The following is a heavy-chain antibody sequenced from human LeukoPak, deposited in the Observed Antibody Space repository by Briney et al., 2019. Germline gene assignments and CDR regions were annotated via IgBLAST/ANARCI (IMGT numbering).Heavy chain of an antibody. V-gene: IGHV2-5*08. D-gene: IGHD3-3*01. CDR2: IYWSDDK. CDR3: AHSRRLAGGFWNDSYDAFDI. CDR1: GFSLSTSGMR. Sequence: SGPTLVKPTQTLTLTCTFSGFSLSTSGMRVSWIRQPPGKALEWLALIYWSDDKRYSPSLRSRLTITKDTSKNQVALRMTNMDPVDTATYYCAHSRRLAGGFWNDSYDAFDIWGQGTMVTVSS. J-gene: IGHJ3*02.